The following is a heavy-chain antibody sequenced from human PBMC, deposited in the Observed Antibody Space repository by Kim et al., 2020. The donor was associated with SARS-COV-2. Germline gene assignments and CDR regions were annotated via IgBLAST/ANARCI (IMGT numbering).Heavy chain of an antibody. CDR2: FDPEDGET. D-gene: IGHD4-17*01. Sequence: ASVKVSCKVSGYTLTELSMHWVRQAPGKGLEWMGGFDPEDGETIYAQKFQGRVTMTEDTSTDTAYMELSSLRSEDTAVYYCATDVFTVTTQSFDYWGQGTLVTVSS. V-gene: IGHV1-24*01. J-gene: IGHJ4*02. CDR1: GYTLTELS. CDR3: ATDVFTVTTQSFDY.